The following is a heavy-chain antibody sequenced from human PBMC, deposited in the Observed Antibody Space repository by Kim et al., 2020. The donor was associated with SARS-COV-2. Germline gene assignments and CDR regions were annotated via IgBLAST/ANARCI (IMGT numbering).Heavy chain of an antibody. CDR3: ARASSSGWAYFDY. V-gene: IGHV3-21*01. D-gene: IGHD6-19*01. J-gene: IGHJ4*02. CDR2: SSI. Sequence: SSIHYADSVKGRSTISRDNAKNSLYLQINSLRAEDTAVYYCARASSSGWAYFDYWGQGTLVTVSS.